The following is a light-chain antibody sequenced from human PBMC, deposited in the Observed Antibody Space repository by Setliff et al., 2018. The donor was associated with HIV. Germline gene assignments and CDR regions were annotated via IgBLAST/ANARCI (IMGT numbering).Light chain of an antibody. Sequence: QSVLTQPASVSGSPGQSINISCTGTLSDIGGYNFVSWYQQHPGKAPKLLIYDVTNRPSGLSNRFSGSKFGYTASLTISGLQAEDEADYYCSSYTSTNTLVVFGGGTKVTVL. V-gene: IGLV2-14*03. CDR1: LSDIGGYNF. J-gene: IGLJ2*01. CDR2: DVT. CDR3: SSYTSTNTLVV.